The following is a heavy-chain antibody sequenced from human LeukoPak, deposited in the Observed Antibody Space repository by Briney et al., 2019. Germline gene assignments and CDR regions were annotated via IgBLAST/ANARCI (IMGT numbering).Heavy chain of an antibody. CDR3: ATGGRSGVAFES. V-gene: IGHV3-53*01. J-gene: IGHJ4*02. CDR2: IYSGGST. CDR1: GIIASSNY. Sequence: GSVRLSCTASGIIASSNYMSWGRQAPGKGLEWVSLIYSGGSTYYADSVMGRSTISRDKSNNTLYLQMNSLRAEDTAVYYCATGGRSGVAFESWGQGTLVTVSS. D-gene: IGHD2-15*01.